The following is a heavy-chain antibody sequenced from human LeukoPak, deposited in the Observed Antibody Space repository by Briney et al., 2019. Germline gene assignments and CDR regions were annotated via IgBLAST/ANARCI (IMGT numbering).Heavy chain of an antibody. CDR2: ISGSGGST. CDR1: GFTFSSYA. J-gene: IGHJ2*01. V-gene: IGHV3-23*01. D-gene: IGHD3-22*01. CDR3: AKGYYYDSSGYPPRYWYFDL. Sequence: PGGSLRLSCAASGFTFSSYALSWVRQAPGKGLEWVSAISGSGGSTYYADSVKGRFTISRDNSKNTLYLQMNSLRAEDTAVYYCAKGYYYDSSGYPPRYWYFDLWGRGTLVTVSS.